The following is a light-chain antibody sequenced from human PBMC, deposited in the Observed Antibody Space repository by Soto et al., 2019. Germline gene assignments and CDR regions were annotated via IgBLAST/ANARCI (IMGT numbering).Light chain of an antibody. CDR2: AAS. J-gene: IGKJ1*01. V-gene: IGKV2-28*01. CDR1: QRLLHNNGYNY. CDR3: QQSYSTTWT. Sequence: EIVMTQSPLSLPVTPGESASMSCSFSQRLLHNNGYNYLDWYLQKPGQSPQLLIYAASSLQSGVPSRFSGSESETDFTLTISSLQPEDFANYSCQQSYSTTWTFGQGTKVDIK.